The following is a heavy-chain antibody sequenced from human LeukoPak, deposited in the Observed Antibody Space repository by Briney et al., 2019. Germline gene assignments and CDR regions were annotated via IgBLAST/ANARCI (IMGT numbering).Heavy chain of an antibody. V-gene: IGHV4-39*07. D-gene: IGHD3-16*01. J-gene: IGHJ4*02. CDR3: ARRGGYFDY. CDR2: IYYSGST. Sequence: SETQSLTCTVSGGSISSSSYYWGWIRQPPGKGLEWIGSIYYSGSTYYNPSLKSRVTISVDTSKNQFSLKLSSVTAADTAVYYCARRGGYFDYWGQGTLVTVSS. CDR1: GGSISSSSYY.